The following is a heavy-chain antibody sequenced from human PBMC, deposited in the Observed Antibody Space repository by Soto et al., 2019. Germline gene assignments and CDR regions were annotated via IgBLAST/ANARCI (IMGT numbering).Heavy chain of an antibody. Sequence: QVQLVQSGAEVKKPGSSVKVSCKASGGTFSSLAISWVRQAPGQGLEWMGGLVPVFGTANYAQKFQDRVTITADKSTSTSYMELGSRRSEDTAVYYCARRPGVFDYWGQGTLVTVSS. V-gene: IGHV1-69*06. CDR1: GGTFSSLA. CDR3: ARRPGVFDY. CDR2: LVPVFGTA. J-gene: IGHJ4*02. D-gene: IGHD3-10*01.